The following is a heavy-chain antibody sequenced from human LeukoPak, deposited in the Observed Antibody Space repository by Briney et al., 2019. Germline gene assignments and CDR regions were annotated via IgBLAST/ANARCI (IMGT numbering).Heavy chain of an antibody. CDR3: ATDNSYGSGSYYT. CDR1: GGPFSGYY. J-gene: IGHJ4*02. V-gene: IGHV4-34*01. Sequence: SETLSLTCAVYGGPFSGYYWSWIRQPPGKGLEWIGEINHSGSTNYNPSLKSRVTISVDTSKNQFSLRLSSVTAADTAVYYCATDNSYGSGSYYTWGQGTLVTVSS. CDR2: INHSGST. D-gene: IGHD3-10*01.